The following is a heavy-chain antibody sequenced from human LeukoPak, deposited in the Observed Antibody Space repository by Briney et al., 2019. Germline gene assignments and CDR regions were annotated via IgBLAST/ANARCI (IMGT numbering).Heavy chain of an antibody. D-gene: IGHD5-18*01. CDR2: ISWNSGSI. CDR3: AREGGYSYAPDY. J-gene: IGHJ4*02. Sequence: PGGSLRLSCAASGFTFDDYAMHWVRQAPGKGLEWVSGISWNSGSIGYADSVKGRFTISRDNAKNSLYLQMNSLRAEDTAVYYCAREGGYSYAPDYWGQGTLVTVSS. V-gene: IGHV3-9*01. CDR1: GFTFDDYA.